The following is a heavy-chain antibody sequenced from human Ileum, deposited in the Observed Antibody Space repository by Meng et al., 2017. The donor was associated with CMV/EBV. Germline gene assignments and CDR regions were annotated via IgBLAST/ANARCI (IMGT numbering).Heavy chain of an antibody. CDR2: MRSKANRYST. J-gene: IGHJ4*02. CDR1: GFIFSTYA. CDR3: ARRYYGRLDY. V-gene: IGHV3-72*01. Sequence: CVGSGFIFSTYAMSWVRQAPGKGLEWVGRMRSKANRYSTEYAASLKGRFTISRDDSKNSLYLQMNSLEIEDTAVYYCARRYYGRLDYWGKGTLVTVSS. D-gene: IGHD3-3*01.